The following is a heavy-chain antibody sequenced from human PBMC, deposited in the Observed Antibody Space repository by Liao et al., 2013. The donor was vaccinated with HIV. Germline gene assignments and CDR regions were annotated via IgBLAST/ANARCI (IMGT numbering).Heavy chain of an antibody. V-gene: IGHV4-59*01. Sequence: QVQLQESGSGLVKPSETLSLTCTVSGGSISNYYWSWIRQPPGKGLEWIGYIYYSGTTSFNPSLKSRVTISLDTSKNQFSLKLTSVTAADTAVYYCARVARNYFYSMDVWGNGTTVAVSS. CDR1: GGSISNYY. CDR3: ARVARNYFYSMDV. CDR2: IYYSGTT. J-gene: IGHJ6*03. D-gene: IGHD3-16*01.